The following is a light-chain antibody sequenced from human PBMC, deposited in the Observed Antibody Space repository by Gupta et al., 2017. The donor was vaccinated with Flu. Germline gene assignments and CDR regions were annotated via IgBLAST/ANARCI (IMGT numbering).Light chain of an antibody. Sequence: QSVLTQPASVSGSPGQSITISCTGTNIDVGGYKFVSWYQQPPGKAPKLIIYESIERPSEVSDRFSGSTSGNTASLTISGAQADDEADYYCYSYTPSGTWVFGGGTKVTVL. V-gene: IGLV2-23*01. CDR1: NIDVGGYKF. CDR2: ESI. CDR3: YSYTPSGTWV. J-gene: IGLJ3*02.